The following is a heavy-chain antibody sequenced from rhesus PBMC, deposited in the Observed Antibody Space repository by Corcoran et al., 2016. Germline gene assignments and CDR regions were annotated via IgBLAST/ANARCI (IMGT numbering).Heavy chain of an antibody. J-gene: IGHJ4*01. CDR3: AIDPYYSSGRDY. CDR1: GGSFSSYW. Sequence: QVQLQESGPGLVKPSETLSLTCAVSGGSFSSYWWGWIRQPPGKGLEWVGRIYGSSGSTEYNPSLKSRATISRDTSKNQFSLKLSSVTAADTAVYYCAIDPYYSSGRDYWGQGVLVTVSS. V-gene: IGHV4-160*01. CDR2: IYGSSGST. D-gene: IGHD6-31*01.